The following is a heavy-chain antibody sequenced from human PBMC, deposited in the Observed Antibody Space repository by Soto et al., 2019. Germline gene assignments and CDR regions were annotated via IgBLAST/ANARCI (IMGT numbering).Heavy chain of an antibody. V-gene: IGHV3-21*01. CDR3: ARPTTGYGFDY. CDR2: ISSSSSYI. J-gene: IGHJ4*02. D-gene: IGHD4-17*01. CDR1: GFTFSSYS. Sequence: GGSLRLSCAASGFTFSSYSMNWVRQAPGKGLEWVSSISSSSSYIYYADSVKGRFTISRDNAKNSLYLQMNSLRAEDTAVYYCARPTTGYGFDYWGQGTLVTVSS.